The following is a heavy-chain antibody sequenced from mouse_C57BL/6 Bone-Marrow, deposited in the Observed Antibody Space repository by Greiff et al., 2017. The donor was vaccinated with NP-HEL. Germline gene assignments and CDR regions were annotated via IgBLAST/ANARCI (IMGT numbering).Heavy chain of an antibody. CDR1: GYTFTDYY. Sequence: QVQLQQSGAELVRPGASVKLSCKASGYTFTDYYINWVKQRPGQGLEWIARIYPGSGNTYYNEKFKGKATLTAEQSSSTAYMQLSSLTSEDSAVYFCAREGAQATYFDYWGQGTTLTVSS. D-gene: IGHD3-2*02. CDR2: IYPGSGNT. CDR3: AREGAQATYFDY. V-gene: IGHV1-76*01. J-gene: IGHJ2*01.